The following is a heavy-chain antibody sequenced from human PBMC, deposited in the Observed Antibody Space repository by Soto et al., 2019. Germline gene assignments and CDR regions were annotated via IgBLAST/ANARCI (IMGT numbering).Heavy chain of an antibody. D-gene: IGHD6-13*01. CDR2: ISGSGGST. J-gene: IGHJ6*02. CDR1: GFTFSSYA. V-gene: IGHV3-23*01. Sequence: EVELLESGGGLVQPGGSLRLSCAASGFTFSSYAMSWVRQAPGKGLEWVSAISGSGGSTYYADSVKGRFTISRDNSKNTLYLQMNSLRAEDTAVYYCAKMNTGSSFMYYYYGMDVWGQGTTVTVSS. CDR3: AKMNTGSSFMYYYYGMDV.